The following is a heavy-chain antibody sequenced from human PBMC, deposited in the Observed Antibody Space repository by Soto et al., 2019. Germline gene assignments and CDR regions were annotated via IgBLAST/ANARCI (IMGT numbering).Heavy chain of an antibody. CDR3: ARDLGVPGVCFQH. CDR1: GFTVSSNY. D-gene: IGHD6-19*01. J-gene: IGHJ1*01. CDR2: IYSGGST. V-gene: IGHV3-66*01. Sequence: EVQLVESGGGLVQPGGSLRLSCAASGFTVSSNYMSWVRQAPGKGLEWVSVIYSGGSTYYADSVKGRFTISGDNSKNTLYLQMNSLRAEDTAVYYCARDLGVPGVCFQHWGQGTLVTVSS.